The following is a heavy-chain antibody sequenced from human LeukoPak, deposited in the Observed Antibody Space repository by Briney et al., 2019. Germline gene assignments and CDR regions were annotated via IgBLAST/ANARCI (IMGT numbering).Heavy chain of an antibody. CDR3: AKWYYDFWSGYSYYYYYGMDV. V-gene: IGHV3-74*03. CDR2: ISSDGSVT. Sequence: GGSLRLSCAVFGFSFSNYWMHWVRQDPGKGLVWVSYISSDGSVTKYAASVKGRFTISRDNAVNTLYLQMNSLRAEDTAVYYCAKWYYDFWSGYSYYYYYGMDVWGQGTTVTVSS. CDR1: GFSFSNYW. J-gene: IGHJ6*02. D-gene: IGHD3-3*01.